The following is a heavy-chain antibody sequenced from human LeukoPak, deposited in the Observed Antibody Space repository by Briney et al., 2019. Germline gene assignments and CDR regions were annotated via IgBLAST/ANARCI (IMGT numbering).Heavy chain of an antibody. CDR1: GFTFNTYA. CDR3: AKSSWVGYNWFDP. CDR2: IFGSGGSA. J-gene: IGHJ5*02. D-gene: IGHD3-10*01. Sequence: GGSLRLSCAASGFTFNTYAMYWVRQAPGKGLEWVSGIFGSGGSAHYADSVKGRFTISRDNSKNTLYLQMNSLRAEDTAVYYCAKSSWVGYNWFDPWGQGTLVTVSS. V-gene: IGHV3-23*01.